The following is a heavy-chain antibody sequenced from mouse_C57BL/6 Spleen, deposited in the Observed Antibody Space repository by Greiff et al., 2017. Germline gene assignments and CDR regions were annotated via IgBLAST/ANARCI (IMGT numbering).Heavy chain of an antibody. CDR2: IHPNSGST. CDR3: ARATLYYGSSYDY. Sequence: VQLQQPGAELVKPGASVKLSCKASGYTFTSYWMNWVKQRPGQGLEWIGMIHPNSGSTNYNEKFKSKATLTVDKSSSTAYMQLSSLTSEDSAVYYCARATLYYGSSYDYWGQGTTLTVSS. J-gene: IGHJ2*01. D-gene: IGHD1-1*01. V-gene: IGHV1-64*01. CDR1: GYTFTSYW.